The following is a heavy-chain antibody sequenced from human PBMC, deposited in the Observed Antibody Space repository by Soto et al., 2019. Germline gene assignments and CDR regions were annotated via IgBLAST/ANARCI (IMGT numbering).Heavy chain of an antibody. Sequence: EVQLVESGGGLVQPGRSLRLSCAASGFTFDDYAMHWVRQAPGKGLEWVSGISWNVGSIAYADSVKGRFTISRDNAKNSLYQQMNSLRAEDTALYYCAKGVAGWYYFDYGGQGTLVTVSS. CDR2: ISWNVGSI. CDR3: AKGVAGWYYFDY. CDR1: GFTFDDYA. D-gene: IGHD3-3*01. J-gene: IGHJ4*02. V-gene: IGHV3-9*01.